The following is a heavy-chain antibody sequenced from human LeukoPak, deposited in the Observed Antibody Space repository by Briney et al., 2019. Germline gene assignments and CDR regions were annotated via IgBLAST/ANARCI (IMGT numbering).Heavy chain of an antibody. Sequence: GGSLRLSCAASGFTFTSYAMHWVRQAPGKGLEYVSAISNNGVRIYYANSVKGRSTTSRDNSKNTLYLQMGSLRAEDMAVYCCARDLSGGGLDYWGQGTLVTVSS. CDR1: GFTFTSYA. V-gene: IGHV3-64*01. CDR3: ARDLSGGGLDY. J-gene: IGHJ4*02. CDR2: ISNNGVRI. D-gene: IGHD3-10*01.